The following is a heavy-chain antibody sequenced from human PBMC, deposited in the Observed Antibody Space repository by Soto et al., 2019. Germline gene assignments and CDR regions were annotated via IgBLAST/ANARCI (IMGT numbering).Heavy chain of an antibody. V-gene: IGHV3-30*18. J-gene: IGHJ4*02. Sequence: VGSLRLSCAASGFTFSSYGMHWVRQAPGKGLEWVAVISYDGSNKYYADSVKGRFTISRDNSKNTLYLQMNSLRAEDTAVYYCAKEYYDSSGYLGYFDYWGQGTLVTVSS. CDR1: GFTFSSYG. D-gene: IGHD3-22*01. CDR2: ISYDGSNK. CDR3: AKEYYDSSGYLGYFDY.